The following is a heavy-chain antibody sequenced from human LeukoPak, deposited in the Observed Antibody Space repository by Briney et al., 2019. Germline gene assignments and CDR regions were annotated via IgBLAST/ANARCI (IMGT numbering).Heavy chain of an antibody. CDR3: AKDGGTIPGVTNFHFDY. J-gene: IGHJ4*02. Sequence: GGSLRLSCAASGFTFSTYPMHWVRQAPGKGLEWVPLISYDGSSKYYADSVKGRFTVSRDNSKNTLYLQMNSLGAEDMAVYYCAKDGGTIPGVTNFHFDYWGQGTLVAVSS. D-gene: IGHD3-3*01. CDR1: GFTFSTYP. V-gene: IGHV3-30*04. CDR2: ISYDGSSK.